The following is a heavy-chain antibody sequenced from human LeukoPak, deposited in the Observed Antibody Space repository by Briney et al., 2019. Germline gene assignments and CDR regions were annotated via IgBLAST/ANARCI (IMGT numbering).Heavy chain of an antibody. CDR3: ARARVLYGDLPNWFDP. D-gene: IGHD2-21*02. CDR1: GGSISSYY. V-gene: IGHV4-59*12. J-gene: IGHJ5*02. CDR2: IYYSGST. Sequence: SETLSLTCTVSGGSISSYYWSWIRQPPGKGLEWIGYIYYSGSTNYNPSLKSRVTISVDTSKNQFSLKLSSVTAADTAVYYCARARVLYGDLPNWFDPWGQGTLVTVSS.